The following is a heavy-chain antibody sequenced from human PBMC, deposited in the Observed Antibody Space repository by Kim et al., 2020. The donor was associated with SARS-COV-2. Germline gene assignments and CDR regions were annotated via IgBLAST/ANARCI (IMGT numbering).Heavy chain of an antibody. J-gene: IGHJ3*02. CDR1: GYSFTSYW. CDR2: IDPSDSYT. Sequence: GESLKISCKGSGYSFTSYWISWVRQMPGKGLEWMGRIDPSDSYTNYSPSFQGHVTISADKSISTAYLQWSSLKASDTAMYYCARLDTDIAPGDAFDIWGQGTMVTVSS. CDR3: ARLDTDIAPGDAFDI. V-gene: IGHV5-10-1*01. D-gene: IGHD5-12*01.